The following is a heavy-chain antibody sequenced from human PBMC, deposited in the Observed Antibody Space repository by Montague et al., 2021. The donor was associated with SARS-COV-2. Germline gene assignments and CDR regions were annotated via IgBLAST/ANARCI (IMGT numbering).Heavy chain of an antibody. CDR1: GGSISSYY. V-gene: IGHV4-59*01. CDR2: IYYSGST. J-gene: IGHJ6*02. CDR3: AREWMVRGSYYYYGMDV. D-gene: IGHD3-10*01. Sequence: SETLSLTCTVSGGSISSYYWSWIRQPPGKGLEWIGYIYYSGSTNYNPSLKSRVTISVDTSKNQFSLKLRSVTAADTAVYYCAREWMVRGSYYYYGMDVWGQGTTVTVSS.